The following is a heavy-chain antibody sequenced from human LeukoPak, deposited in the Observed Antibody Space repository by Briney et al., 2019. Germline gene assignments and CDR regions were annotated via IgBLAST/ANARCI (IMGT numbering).Heavy chain of an antibody. CDR1: GGTFSSYA. Sequence: ASVKVSCKASGGTFSSYAISWVRQAPGQGLEWMGGIIPIFGTANYAQKFQGRVTITADESTSTAYMELSSLRSEDTAVYNGALNLGILSYYFDYWGQGTLVTVSS. V-gene: IGHV1-69*01. D-gene: IGHD7-27*01. CDR3: ALNLGILSYYFDY. CDR2: IIPIFGTA. J-gene: IGHJ4*02.